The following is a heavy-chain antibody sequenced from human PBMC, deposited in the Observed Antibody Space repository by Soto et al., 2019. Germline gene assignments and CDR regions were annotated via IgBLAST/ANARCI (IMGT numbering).Heavy chain of an antibody. D-gene: IGHD2-2*02. CDR2: IYYSGST. Sequence: SSETLSLTCTVSGGSISSYYWSWIRQPPGKGLEWIGYIYYSGSTNYNPSLKSRVTISVDTSKNQFSLKLSSVTAADTAVYYCARRIPVGPFDYWGQGTLVTVSS. CDR1: GGSISSYY. J-gene: IGHJ4*02. CDR3: ARRIPVGPFDY. V-gene: IGHV4-59*08.